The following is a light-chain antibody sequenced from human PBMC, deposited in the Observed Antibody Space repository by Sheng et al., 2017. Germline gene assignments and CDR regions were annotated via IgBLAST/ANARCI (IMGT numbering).Light chain of an antibody. CDR1: QSVSSSY. Sequence: EIVLTQSPGTLSLSPGERATLSCRASQSVSSSYLAWYQQKPGQAPRLLIYGASSRATGIPDRFSGSGSGTDFTLTIRRLEPEDFAVYYCQQYGSSPRTFGPRDRNVDIK. J-gene: IGKJ3*01. V-gene: IGKV3-20*01. CDR2: GAS. CDR3: QQYGSSPRT.